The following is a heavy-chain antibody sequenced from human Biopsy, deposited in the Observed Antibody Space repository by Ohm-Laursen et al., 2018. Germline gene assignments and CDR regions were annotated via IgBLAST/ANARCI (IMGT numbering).Heavy chain of an antibody. Sequence: SVKVSCKASGYTFTNYGISWVRQAPGQGLEWLGGNIPILGTGNYAQKFQDRVTVAADTSTSTATMELRSLRSDDTAVYYCATKLTGYFHHWGQGTLVIVSS. D-gene: IGHD3-9*01. CDR1: GYTFTNYG. CDR2: NIPILGTG. J-gene: IGHJ1*01. CDR3: ATKLTGYFHH. V-gene: IGHV1-69*06.